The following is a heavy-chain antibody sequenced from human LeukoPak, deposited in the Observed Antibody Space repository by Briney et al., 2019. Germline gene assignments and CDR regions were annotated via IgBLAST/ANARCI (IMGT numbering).Heavy chain of an antibody. V-gene: IGHV3-21*01. CDR1: GFTFSSYS. J-gene: IGHJ5*02. CDR2: ISSSSSYI. Sequence: GGSLRLSCAASGFTFSSYSMNWVRQAPGKGLEWVSSISSSSSYIYYADSVKGRFTISRDNAKNSLYLQMNSLRAEDTAVYYCAREVLRGKWFDPWGQGTLVTVSS. D-gene: IGHD3-3*01. CDR3: AREVLRGKWFDP.